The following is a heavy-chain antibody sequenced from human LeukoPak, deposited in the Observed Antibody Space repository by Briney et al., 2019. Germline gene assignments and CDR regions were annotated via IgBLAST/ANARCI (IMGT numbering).Heavy chain of an antibody. CDR3: ARDSGGSSPFDY. V-gene: IGHV3-48*03. CDR2: IDNSDSTI. Sequence: GGSLRLSCAASGFTFSNYEMHWVRQAPGKGLEWVSYIDNSDSTIYYADSVKGRFTISRDNAKNSLYLQMNSLRAEDTAVYYCARDSGGSSPFDYWGQGTLVTVSS. CDR1: GFTFSNYE. D-gene: IGHD2-15*01. J-gene: IGHJ4*02.